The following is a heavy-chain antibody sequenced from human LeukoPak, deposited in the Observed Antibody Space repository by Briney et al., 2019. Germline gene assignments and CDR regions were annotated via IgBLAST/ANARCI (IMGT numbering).Heavy chain of an antibody. CDR3: ARDLLSSGWYDY. V-gene: IGHV4-61*02. Sequence: SETLSLTCTVSGGSISSGSYYWSWIRQPAGKGLEWIGRIYTSGSTNYNPSLKSRVTISVDTSKNQFSLKLSSVTAADTAVYYCARDLLSSGWYDYWGQGTLVTVSS. J-gene: IGHJ4*02. CDR2: IYTSGST. CDR1: GGSISSGSYY. D-gene: IGHD6-19*01.